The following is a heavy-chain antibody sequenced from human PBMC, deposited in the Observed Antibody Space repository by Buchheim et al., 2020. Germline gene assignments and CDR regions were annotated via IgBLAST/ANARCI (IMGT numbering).Heavy chain of an antibody. CDR3: ARDHIGYILTGVTGMDV. D-gene: IGHD3-9*01. J-gene: IGHJ6*02. CDR1: GGSFSGYY. CDR2: IYYSGST. Sequence: QVQLQQWGAGLLKPSETLSLTCAVYGGSFSGYYWSWIRQHPGKGLEWIGYIYYSGSTYYNPSLKSRVTISVDTSKNQFSLKLSSVTAADTAVYYCARDHIGYILTGVTGMDVWGQGTT. V-gene: IGHV4-34*01.